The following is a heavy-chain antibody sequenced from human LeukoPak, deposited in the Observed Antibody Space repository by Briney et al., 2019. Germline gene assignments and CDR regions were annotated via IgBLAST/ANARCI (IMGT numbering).Heavy chain of an antibody. V-gene: IGHV3-21*01. D-gene: IGHD3-22*01. CDR3: ARDLPYYDSSGYPYFDY. J-gene: IGHJ4*02. CDR1: GFTFARYS. Sequence: GGSLRLSCAASGFTFARYSMNWVRQAPGKGLEWVSSISSSSSYIYYADSVKGRFTISRDNAKNSLYLQMNSLRAEDTAVYYCARDLPYYDSSGYPYFDYWGQGTLVTVSS. CDR2: ISSSSSYI.